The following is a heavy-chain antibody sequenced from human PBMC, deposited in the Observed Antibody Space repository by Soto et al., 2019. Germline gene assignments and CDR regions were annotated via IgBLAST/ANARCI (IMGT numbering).Heavy chain of an antibody. CDR2: IIPLFGAT. D-gene: IGHD5-12*01. V-gene: IGHV1-69*06. J-gene: IGHJ4*02. CDR1: GGTFNNYA. Sequence: QVQLVQSGAEVKKPGSSVKVSCKASGGTFNNYAISWVRQAPGQGLEWMGGIIPLFGATNYAQHFQGRVTITADKFTSTSYMELSSLKSEDSAVYYCAMLIGDGYSGPYGLDYWGQGTLVTVSS. CDR3: AMLIGDGYSGPYGLDY.